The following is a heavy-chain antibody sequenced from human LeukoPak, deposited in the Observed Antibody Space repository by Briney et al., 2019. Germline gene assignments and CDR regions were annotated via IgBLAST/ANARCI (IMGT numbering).Heavy chain of an antibody. Sequence: SQTLSLTCAVSGGSISSGGYYWSWIRQPPGKGLEWIGYIYYSGSTNYNPSLKSRVTISVDTSKNQFSLKLSSVTAADTAVYYCARHRGGYYYDSSGYFDYWGQGTLVTVSS. D-gene: IGHD3-22*01. CDR2: IYYSGST. J-gene: IGHJ4*02. CDR3: ARHRGGYYYDSSGYFDY. CDR1: GGSISSGGYY. V-gene: IGHV4-61*08.